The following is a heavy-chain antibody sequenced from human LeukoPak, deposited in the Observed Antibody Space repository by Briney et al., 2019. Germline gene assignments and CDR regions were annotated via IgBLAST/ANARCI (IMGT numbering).Heavy chain of an antibody. Sequence: GGSLRLSCAASGFTFSSYGMHWVRQAPGKGLEWVAVISYDGSNKYYADSVKGRFTISRDNSKNTLYLQMNSLRAEDTAVYYCAKGSAAAGTKKYANWFDPWGQGTLVTVSS. J-gene: IGHJ5*02. CDR1: GFTFSSYG. V-gene: IGHV3-30*18. D-gene: IGHD6-13*01. CDR2: ISYDGSNK. CDR3: AKGSAAAGTKKYANWFDP.